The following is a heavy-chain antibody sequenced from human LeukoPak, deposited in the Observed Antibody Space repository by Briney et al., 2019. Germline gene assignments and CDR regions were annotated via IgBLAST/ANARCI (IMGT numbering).Heavy chain of an antibody. D-gene: IGHD6-13*01. CDR1: GFTFDDYG. Sequence: GGSLRLSCAASGFTFDDYGMSWVRQAPGKGLEWVSGINWNGGSTGYADSVKGRLTISRDNAKNSLYLQMNSLRAEDTALYYCARVRGSSWYSDYWGQGTLVTVSS. J-gene: IGHJ4*02. V-gene: IGHV3-20*04. CDR3: ARVRGSSWYSDY. CDR2: INWNGGST.